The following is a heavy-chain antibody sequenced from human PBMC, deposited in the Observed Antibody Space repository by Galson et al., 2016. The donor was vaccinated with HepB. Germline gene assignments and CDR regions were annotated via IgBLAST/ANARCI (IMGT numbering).Heavy chain of an antibody. CDR2: ISAYNGDT. CDR3: AGDLEHSGSSWGGCFDP. V-gene: IGHV1-18*01. J-gene: IGHJ5*02. CDR1: GYTFTSYG. D-gene: IGHD6-6*01. Sequence: SVKVSCKASGYTFTSYGISWVRQAPGQGLEWMGWISAYNGDTNYAQKFRGRVTMTTDTSTSTAYMEVRRLRSDDTDVYYCAGDLEHSGSSWGGCFDPWGQGTLVIVSS.